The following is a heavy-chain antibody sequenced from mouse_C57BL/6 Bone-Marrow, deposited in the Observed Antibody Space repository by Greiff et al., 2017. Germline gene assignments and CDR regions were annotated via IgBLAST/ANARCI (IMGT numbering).Heavy chain of an antibody. D-gene: IGHD2-12*01. Sequence: EVKLMESGPSLVRPSQTLSLTCTVTGFSINSDCYWIWIRQFPGNKLEYIGYTFYSGITYYNPSLESRTYITRDTSKNQFSLTLSSVTTDDTATYYCARLPRWDYAMYYWGQGTSVTVSS. J-gene: IGHJ4*01. CDR1: GFSINSDCY. CDR3: ARLPRWDYAMYY. V-gene: IGHV3-3*01. CDR2: TFYSGIT.